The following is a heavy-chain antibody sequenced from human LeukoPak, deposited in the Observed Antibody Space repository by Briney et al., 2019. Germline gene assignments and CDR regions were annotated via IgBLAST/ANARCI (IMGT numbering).Heavy chain of an antibody. CDR1: GFTFSSYW. CDR2: INHSGST. Sequence: GSLRLSCAASGFTFSSYWMSWVRQAPGKGLEWIGEINHSGSTNYNPSLKSRVTISVDTSKNQFSLKLSSVTAADTAVYYCAREGYSYGFEWFDPWGQGTLVTVSS. D-gene: IGHD5-18*01. CDR3: AREGYSYGFEWFDP. J-gene: IGHJ5*02. V-gene: IGHV4-34*01.